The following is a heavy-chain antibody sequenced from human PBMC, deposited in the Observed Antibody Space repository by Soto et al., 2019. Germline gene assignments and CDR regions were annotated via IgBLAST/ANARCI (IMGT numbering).Heavy chain of an antibody. Sequence: SMDITSNVSGASVKSGRHYWRWIRQHPGKGLEWIGYIYDSGSTYYNPSLKSRVTISVDTSKNQFSLKLSSVTAADTAMYYCARARLRAVYAFDFWGQGTMVTLSS. D-gene: IGHD4-17*01. CDR1: GASVKSGRHY. J-gene: IGHJ3*01. V-gene: IGHV4-31*03. CDR2: IYDSGST. CDR3: ARARLRAVYAFDF.